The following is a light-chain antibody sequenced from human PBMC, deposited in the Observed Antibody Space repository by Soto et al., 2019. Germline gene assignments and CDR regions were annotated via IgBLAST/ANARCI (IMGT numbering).Light chain of an antibody. CDR1: SSNIGSNT. J-gene: IGLJ2*01. V-gene: IGLV1-44*01. CDR3: AAWDDSLNGLI. Sequence: QLVLTQSPSASGTPGQRVTISCSGSSSNIGSNTVHWYQHLPGTAPKLLIFGNNQRPSGVPDRFSGSKSGTSASLAISGLQSEDEADYFCAAWDDSLNGLIFGGGTKLTVL. CDR2: GNN.